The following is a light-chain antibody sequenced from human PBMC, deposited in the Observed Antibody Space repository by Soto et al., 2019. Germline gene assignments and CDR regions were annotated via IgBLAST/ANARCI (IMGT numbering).Light chain of an antibody. CDR2: VGTGGIVG. V-gene: IGLV9-49*01. J-gene: IGLJ1*01. CDR3: GAEPCRWGHLGSYG. CDR1: SGYSNYK. Sequence: QSVLTQPPSASASLGASVTLTCTLSSGYSNYKVDWYQQRPGKGPRFVMRVGTGGIVGSKGDGIPDRFSVLGSGLNRYLTNQDIQEGDENYLPWGAEPCRWGHLGSYGFRTGTQGTV.